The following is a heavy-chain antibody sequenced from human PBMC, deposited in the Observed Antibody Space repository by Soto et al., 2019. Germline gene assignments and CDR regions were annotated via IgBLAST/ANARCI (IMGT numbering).Heavy chain of an antibody. D-gene: IGHD3-16*01. V-gene: IGHV3-66*04. CDR2: IYSGGST. CDR3: ARHSYNFGGGYFDC. J-gene: IGHJ4*02. CDR1: GVTVSSNY. Sequence: EVQLVESGGGLVQPGGSLRLSCAASGVTVSSNYMSWVRQAPGKGLEWVSVIYSGGSTYYADSVKGRFTITRDNYKKTLYLSINSRRVEDTAVYYCARHSYNFGGGYFDCWGQGTLFTVSS.